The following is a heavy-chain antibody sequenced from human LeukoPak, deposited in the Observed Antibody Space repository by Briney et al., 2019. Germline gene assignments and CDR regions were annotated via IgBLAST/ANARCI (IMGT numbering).Heavy chain of an antibody. J-gene: IGHJ4*02. CDR1: GLTFSTSG. CDR3: ATEANGRHYDY. D-gene: IGHD2-8*01. CDR2: IGPTGFDR. Sequence: GGSLRLSCTTSGLTFSTSGFNWVRQAPGKGLEWVASIGPTGFDRYHADSIKGRFTISRDNANNFLYLQMASLRAEDTAVYYCATEANGRHYDYWGQGTLLTVSS. V-gene: IGHV3-21*06.